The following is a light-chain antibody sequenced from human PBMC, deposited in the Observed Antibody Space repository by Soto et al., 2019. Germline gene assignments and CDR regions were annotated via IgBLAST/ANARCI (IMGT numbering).Light chain of an antibody. CDR3: AAWDDGLRAYV. J-gene: IGLJ1*01. CDR1: TYNIGIGY. V-gene: IGLV1-47*01. Sequence: QSVLAQPPSASGAPGQEVTMSCSGGTYNIGIGYVYWYQQLPGGAPKLIMYKTSQRPSGVPDRFSGSKSGTSASLAISGLRSEDEAEYFCAAWDDGLRAYVFGSGTKVTVL. CDR2: KTS.